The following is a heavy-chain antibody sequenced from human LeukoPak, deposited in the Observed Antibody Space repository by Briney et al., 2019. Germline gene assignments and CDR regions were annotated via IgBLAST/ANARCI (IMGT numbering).Heavy chain of an antibody. D-gene: IGHD3-16*01. Sequence: PGGSLRLSCAASGFTFDDYAMHWVRQAPGKGLEWVSGISWNSGSIGYADSVKGRFTISRDNAKNALYLQMNSLRAEDTAVYHCAGFWGYYYGMDVWGQGTTVTVSS. CDR1: GFTFDDYA. CDR2: ISWNSGSI. J-gene: IGHJ6*02. CDR3: AGFWGYYYGMDV. V-gene: IGHV3-9*01.